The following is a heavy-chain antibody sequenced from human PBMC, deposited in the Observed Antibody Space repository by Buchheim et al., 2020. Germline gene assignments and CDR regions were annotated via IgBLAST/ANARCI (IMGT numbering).Heavy chain of an antibody. CDR3: ARDRSSGWDRYYYYYYGMDV. D-gene: IGHD6-19*01. V-gene: IGHV3-33*01. CDR2: IWYDGSNK. J-gene: IGHJ6*02. CDR1: GFTFSSYG. Sequence: QVQLVESGGGVVQPGRSLRLSCAASGFTFSSYGMHWVRQAPGKGLEWVAVIWYDGSNKYYADSVKGRFTISRDNSKNTLYLQMNSLRAEDTAVYYCARDRSSGWDRYYYYYYGMDVWGQGTT.